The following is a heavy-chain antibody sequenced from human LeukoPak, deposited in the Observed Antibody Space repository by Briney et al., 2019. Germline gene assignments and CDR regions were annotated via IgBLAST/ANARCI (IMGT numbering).Heavy chain of an antibody. Sequence: SETLSLTCAVSGDSITNPKWWSWVRQPPGKGLEWLGEIYYSGTANYNPSLGSRVTISVDTSKNQFSLKLSSVTAADTAVYYCARGLRYSSGWYPHSSTRDYWGQGTLVTVSS. J-gene: IGHJ4*02. V-gene: IGHV4-4*02. CDR3: ARGLRYSSGWYPHSSTRDY. CDR2: IYYSGTA. CDR1: GDSITNPKW. D-gene: IGHD6-19*01.